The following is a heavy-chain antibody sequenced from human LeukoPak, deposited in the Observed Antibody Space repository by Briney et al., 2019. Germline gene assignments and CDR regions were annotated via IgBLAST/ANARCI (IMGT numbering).Heavy chain of an antibody. D-gene: IGHD2-2*01. CDR2: MNPNSGNT. J-gene: IGHJ6*03. CDR3: ARGQGEIPAAMLRYYYMDV. V-gene: IGHV1-8*01. Sequence: GASVKVSCKASGYTFTSYDINRVRQATGQGLGWMGWMNPNSGNTGYAQKFQGRVTMTRNTSISTAYMELSSLRSEDTAVYYCARGQGEIPAAMLRYYYMDVWGKGTTVTISS. CDR1: GYTFTSYD.